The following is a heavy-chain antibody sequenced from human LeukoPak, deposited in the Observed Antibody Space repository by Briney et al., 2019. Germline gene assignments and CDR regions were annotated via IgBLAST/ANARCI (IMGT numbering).Heavy chain of an antibody. CDR3: ARGWLQPYYYYMDV. J-gene: IGHJ6*03. D-gene: IGHD5-24*01. Sequence: SETLSLTCAVYGGSFSGYYWSWIRQPPGKGLEWIGEINHSGSTNYNPSLKSRVTISVDTSKNQFSLKLSSATAADTAVYYCARGWLQPYYYYMDVWGKGTTVTVSS. V-gene: IGHV4-34*01. CDR2: INHSGST. CDR1: GGSFSGYY.